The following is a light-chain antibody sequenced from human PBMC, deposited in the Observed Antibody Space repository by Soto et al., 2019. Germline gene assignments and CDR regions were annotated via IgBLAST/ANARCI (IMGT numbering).Light chain of an antibody. V-gene: IGKV1-39*01. CDR3: QQSYSSPRFT. J-gene: IGKJ3*01. Sequence: DIQMTQSPSSLSASVGDRVTITCRASQSISGHLNWYQHKPGKAPELLIYATSTLHIGVPSRFSGSGSGTDFSLTISSLQPEDFATSYCQQSYSSPRFTFGPGTKVDIK. CDR1: QSISGH. CDR2: ATS.